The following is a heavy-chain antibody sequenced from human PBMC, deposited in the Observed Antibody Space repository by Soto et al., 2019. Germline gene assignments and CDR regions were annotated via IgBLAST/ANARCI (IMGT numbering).Heavy chain of an antibody. V-gene: IGHV4-31*03. CDR3: ARGPDEYYYMDV. Sequence: QVQLQESGPGLVKPSQTLSLTCTVSGGSISSGGYYWSWIRQHPGKGLEWIGYIYYSGSTYYNPSLKSRVTISVDTSKNQFARKLSSVTAADTAVYYCARGPDEYYYMDVWGKGTTVTVSS. CDR1: GGSISSGGYY. CDR2: IYYSGST. J-gene: IGHJ6*03.